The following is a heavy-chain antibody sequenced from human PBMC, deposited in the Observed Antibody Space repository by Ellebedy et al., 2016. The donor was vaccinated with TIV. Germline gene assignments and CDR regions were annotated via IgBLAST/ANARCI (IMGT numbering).Heavy chain of an antibody. CDR3: ARGDRGSGWNWDK. CDR1: GYSFISYW. Sequence: PGGSLRLSCKGSGYSFISYWIGWVRQMPGKGLEFMVYIYPGDSDTRYSPSFQGQVTISVDKSISTAYLQWSSLKASDTAIYYCARGDRGSGWNWDKWGQGTLVTVSS. J-gene: IGHJ4*02. V-gene: IGHV5-51*01. CDR2: IYPGDSDT. D-gene: IGHD6-19*01.